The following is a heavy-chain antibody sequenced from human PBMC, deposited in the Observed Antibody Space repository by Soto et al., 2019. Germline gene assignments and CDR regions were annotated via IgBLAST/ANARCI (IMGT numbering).Heavy chain of an antibody. Sequence: QVQLVQSGAEVKKPGSSVKVSCKASGGTFSSYAIIWVRQAPGQGLEWMGGIIPIFGTANYAQKFQGRVTITADESTSTGYMELSSLRSEDTAVYYCARCVKMVGVVIGGFDPLGQGTLVTVTS. D-gene: IGHD3-3*01. V-gene: IGHV1-69*01. CDR1: GGTFSSYA. J-gene: IGHJ5*02. CDR3: ARCVKMVGVVIGGFDP. CDR2: IIPIFGTA.